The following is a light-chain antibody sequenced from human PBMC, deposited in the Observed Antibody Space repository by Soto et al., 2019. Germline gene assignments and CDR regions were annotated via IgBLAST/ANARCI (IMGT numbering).Light chain of an antibody. CDR1: QSVSSSY. J-gene: IGKJ1*01. CDR2: DTS. Sequence: EIVLTQSPGTLSFSPGERATLSCRASQSVSSSYLARYQQKPGQAPRLLIYDTSNRATGIPARFSGSGSGTDFTLTISSLEPEDFAVYYCHQRKSWPRTFGQGTKVDIK. CDR3: HQRKSWPRT. V-gene: IGKV3-11*01.